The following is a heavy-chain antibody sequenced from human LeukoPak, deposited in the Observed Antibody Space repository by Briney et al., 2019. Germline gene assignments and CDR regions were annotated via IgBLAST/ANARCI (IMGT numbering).Heavy chain of an antibody. J-gene: IGHJ5*02. Sequence: PSETLSLTCTVSGGSISSSSYYWGWIRQPPGKGLEWIGSIYYSGSTYYNPSLKSRVTISVDTAKNQFSLKLSSVTAADTAVYYCAQDTLDYGYNWFDPWGQGTLVTVSS. D-gene: IGHD4-17*01. CDR2: IYYSGST. V-gene: IGHV4-39*07. CDR1: GGSISSSSYY. CDR3: AQDTLDYGYNWFDP.